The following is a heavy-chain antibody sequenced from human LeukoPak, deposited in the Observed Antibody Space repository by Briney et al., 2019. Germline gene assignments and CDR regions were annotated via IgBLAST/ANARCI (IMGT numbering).Heavy chain of an antibody. V-gene: IGHV1-18*01. CDR3: ARENYYFDY. Sequence: ASVKVSCKASGGTFSSHAISWVRQAPGQGLEWMGWISAYNGNTNYAQKLQGRVTMTTDTSTSTAYMELRSLRSDDTAVYYCARENYYFDYWGQGTLVTVSS. J-gene: IGHJ4*02. CDR2: ISAYNGNT. CDR1: GGTFSSHA.